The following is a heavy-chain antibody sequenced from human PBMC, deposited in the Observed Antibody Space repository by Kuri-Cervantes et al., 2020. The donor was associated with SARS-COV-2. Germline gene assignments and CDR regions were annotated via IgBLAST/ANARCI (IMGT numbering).Heavy chain of an antibody. V-gene: IGHV4-59*01. CDR1: GGSISSSY. CDR3: TTVTPTSVFDL. Sequence: SETLSLTCTVSGGSISSSYWSWIRQPPGKGLEWIGYIYYSGSVSYNPSLMSRVTISVDTSKNQFSLRLPSVTAADTAVYYCTTVTPTSVFDLWGQGTLVTVSS. CDR2: IYYSGSV. J-gene: IGHJ4*02. D-gene: IGHD4-17*01.